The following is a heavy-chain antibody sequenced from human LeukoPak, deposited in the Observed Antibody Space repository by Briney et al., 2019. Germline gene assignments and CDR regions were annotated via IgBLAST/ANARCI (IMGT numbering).Heavy chain of an antibody. Sequence: GGSLRLSXAASGFTFDDYAMHWVWQAPGKGMEWVSGISWNSGSICYADSVKGRFTISRDNAKNSLYLQMNSVRAEDMSFYYCAKASGSSGYYYWYFDLWVRGSLVTVSS. V-gene: IGHV3-9*03. CDR3: AKASGSSGYYYWYFDL. J-gene: IGHJ2*01. D-gene: IGHD3-22*01. CDR2: ISWNSGSI. CDR1: GFTFDDYA.